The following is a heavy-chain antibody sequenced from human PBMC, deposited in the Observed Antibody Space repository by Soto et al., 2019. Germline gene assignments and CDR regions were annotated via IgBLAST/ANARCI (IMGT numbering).Heavy chain of an antibody. CDR2: IIPIFETA. D-gene: IGHD3-22*01. Sequence: QVELVQSGAEVKKPGSSVKVSCKASGDTFDIYGFNWVRQAPGAGLEWMGVIIPIFETADYAQKFQGRVTITADKSTSKDYMELGSLTSEDTAVYYCAREGIHFADSSGHAFDSWGQGTLISVTS. V-gene: IGHV1-69*06. J-gene: IGHJ4*02. CDR3: AREGIHFADSSGHAFDS. CDR1: GDTFDIYG.